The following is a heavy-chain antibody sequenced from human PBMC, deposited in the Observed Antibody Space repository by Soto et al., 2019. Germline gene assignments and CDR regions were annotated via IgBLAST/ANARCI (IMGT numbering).Heavy chain of an antibody. J-gene: IGHJ4*02. CDR1: GFTFSSYA. D-gene: IGHD6-13*01. CDR3: AKDRHYSSSWYLICF. Sequence: GGSLRLSCAASGFTFSSYAMSWVRQAPGKGLEWVSAISGSGGSTYYADSVKGRFTISRDNSKNTLYLQMNSLRAEDTAVYYCAKDRHYSSSWYLICFWGQGTLVTVSS. CDR2: ISGSGGST. V-gene: IGHV3-23*01.